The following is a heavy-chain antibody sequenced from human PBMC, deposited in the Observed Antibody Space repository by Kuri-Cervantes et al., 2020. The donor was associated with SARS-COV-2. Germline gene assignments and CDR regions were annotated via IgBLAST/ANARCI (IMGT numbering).Heavy chain of an antibody. V-gene: IGHV1-18*01. CDR1: GGTFSSYA. D-gene: IGHD2-2*01. J-gene: IGHJ4*02. CDR3: ARGDIHLGYCSSTSCAYYFDY. CDR2: ISAYNGNT. Sequence: ASVKVSCKASGGTFSSYAISWVRQAPGQGLEWMGWISAYNGNTNYAQKLQGRVTMTTDTSTSTAYMELRSLRSDDTAVYYCARGDIHLGYCSSTSCAYYFDYRGQGTLVTVSS.